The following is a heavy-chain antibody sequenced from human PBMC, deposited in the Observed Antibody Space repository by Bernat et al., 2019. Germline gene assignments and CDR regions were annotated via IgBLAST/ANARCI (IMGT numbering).Heavy chain of an antibody. CDR2: ISAYNGDT. V-gene: IGHV1-18*04. CDR1: GYTFTIYG. J-gene: IGHJ3*02. Sequence: QVQLVQSGAEVKKPGASVKVSCKASGYTFTIYGITWVRQAPGQGLEWMGWISAYNGDTKYAQKFQGRVTMTTDTTTSTAYMDLRRLRSDDTAVYYCARRTTDDAFDIWGQGTMVTVSS. CDR3: ARRTTDDAFDI. D-gene: IGHD4-11*01.